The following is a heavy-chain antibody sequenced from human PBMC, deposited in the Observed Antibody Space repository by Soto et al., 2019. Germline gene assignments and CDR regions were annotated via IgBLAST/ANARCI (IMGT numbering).Heavy chain of an antibody. V-gene: IGHV3-11*05. CDR2: ISSSSSYT. J-gene: IGHJ3*02. CDR1: GFTFSDYY. Sequence: QVQLVESGGGLVKPGGSLRLSCAASGFTFSDYYMSWIRQAPGKGLEWVSYISSSSSYTNYADSVKGRFTISRDNAKNSLYLQMNSLRAEDTAVYYCATNGRDHSDAFDIWGQGTMVTVSS. CDR3: ATNGRDHSDAFDI. D-gene: IGHD1-1*01.